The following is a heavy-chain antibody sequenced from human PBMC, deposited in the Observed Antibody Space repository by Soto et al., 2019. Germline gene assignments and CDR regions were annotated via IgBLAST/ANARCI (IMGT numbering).Heavy chain of an antibody. CDR2: IIAYIGNT. Sequence: ASVKVSCKASGYTFTSYGISWVRQAPGQGLEWMGRIIAYIGNTNYAQKFQGRVTITTDKSTSTAYMELSSLRSEDTAVYYCVRYSEYSGYDLYYYYYMDVWGKGTTVTVSS. CDR3: VRYSEYSGYDLYYYYYMDV. D-gene: IGHD5-12*01. V-gene: IGHV1-18*01. CDR1: GYTFTSYG. J-gene: IGHJ6*03.